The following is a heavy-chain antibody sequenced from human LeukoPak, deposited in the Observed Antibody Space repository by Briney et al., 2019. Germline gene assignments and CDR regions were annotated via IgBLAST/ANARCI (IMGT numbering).Heavy chain of an antibody. CDR1: GGSISSYY. D-gene: IGHD3-10*01. CDR3: ASMGAKVLWFGEFSGFDP. J-gene: IGHJ5*02. CDR2: IYYSGST. Sequence: SETLSLTCTVSGGSISSYYWSWVRQPPGKGLERIGYIYYSGSTNYNPSLKSRVTISVDTSKNQFSLKLSSVTAADTAVYYCASMGAKVLWFGEFSGFDPWGQGTLVTVSS. V-gene: IGHV4-59*01.